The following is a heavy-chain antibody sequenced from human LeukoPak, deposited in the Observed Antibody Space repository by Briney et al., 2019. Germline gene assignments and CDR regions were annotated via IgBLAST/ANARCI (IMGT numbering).Heavy chain of an antibody. Sequence: GGSLRLSCAASGFTFNTYSMNWVRQAPGKGLEWVSYISSSGSTIYYADSVKGRFTISRDNAKNSLYLQMNSLRAEDTAVYYCAKRLRYFDWLLCVAPYDYWGQGTLVTVSS. CDR3: AKRLRYFDWLLCVAPYDY. J-gene: IGHJ4*02. D-gene: IGHD3-9*01. V-gene: IGHV3-48*04. CDR2: ISSSGSTI. CDR1: GFTFNTYS.